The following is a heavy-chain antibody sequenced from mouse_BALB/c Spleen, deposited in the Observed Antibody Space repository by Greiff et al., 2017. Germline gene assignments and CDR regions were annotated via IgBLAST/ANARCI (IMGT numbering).Heavy chain of an antibody. Sequence: QVQLQQSGAELVRPGASVKLSCKASGYTFTSYWINWVKQRPGQGLEWIGNIYPSDSYTNYNQKFKDKATLTVDKSSSTAYMQLSSPTSEDSAVYYCTREGGVLFAYWGQGTLVTVSA. CDR3: TREGGVLFAY. J-gene: IGHJ3*01. D-gene: IGHD2-14*01. V-gene: IGHV1-69*02. CDR2: IYPSDSYT. CDR1: GYTFTSYW.